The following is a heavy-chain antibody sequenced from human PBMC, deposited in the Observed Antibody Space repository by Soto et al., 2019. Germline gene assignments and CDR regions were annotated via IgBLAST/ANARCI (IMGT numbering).Heavy chain of an antibody. CDR2: IWYDGSNK. Sequence: QVQLVESGGGVVQPGRSLRLSCAASGFTFSSYGMHWVRQAPGKGLEWVAVIWYDGSNKYYADSVKGRFTISRDNSKNTLYLQMNSLRAEDTAVYYCARGGSSSWYLPFDYWGQGTLDTVSS. D-gene: IGHD6-13*01. CDR1: GFTFSSYG. J-gene: IGHJ4*02. V-gene: IGHV3-33*01. CDR3: ARGGSSSWYLPFDY.